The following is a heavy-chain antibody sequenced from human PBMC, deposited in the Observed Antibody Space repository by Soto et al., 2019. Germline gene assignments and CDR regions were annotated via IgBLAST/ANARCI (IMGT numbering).Heavy chain of an antibody. J-gene: IGHJ4*02. CDR3: ARAYCGGDCTLGIGY. Sequence: GKALKIACRGSAYSFTNYCIGWVRQMPAEGLEWMGLIYLGDSDTRYSPSFQGQVTISADKSINTAYLQWSSLKAADTAMYYCARAYCGGDCTLGIGYWGQGTLVTVSS. V-gene: IGHV5-51*01. CDR2: IYLGDSDT. CDR1: AYSFTNYC. D-gene: IGHD2-21*02.